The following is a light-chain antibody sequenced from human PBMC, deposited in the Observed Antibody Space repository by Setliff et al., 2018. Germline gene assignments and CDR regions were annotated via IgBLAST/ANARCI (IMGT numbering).Light chain of an antibody. J-gene: IGLJ1*01. V-gene: IGLV2-14*01. CDR1: SSDVGAYSH. CDR2: EVS. Sequence: QSALAQPAYVSGSPGQSITISCAGTSSDVGAYSHVSWYQQYPGKAPKLMISEVSNRPSGVSYRFSGSKSGNTASLTIFGLQAEDEADYYCMSYTTIRTYVFGTGTKVTVL. CDR3: MSYTTIRTYV.